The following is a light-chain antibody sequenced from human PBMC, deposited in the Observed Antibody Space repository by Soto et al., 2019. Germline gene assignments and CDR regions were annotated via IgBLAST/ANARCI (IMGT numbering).Light chain of an antibody. J-gene: IGKJ1*01. CDR2: GAS. Sequence: EIVFTQSPGTPSLSPGERATLSCRASQSVSSSYLAWYQQKPGQAPRLLIYGASSRATGIPDRFSGSGSGTDFTLTISRLEPEDFVVYYCQQYGSSPSTFGQGTK. CDR3: QQYGSSPST. V-gene: IGKV3-20*01. CDR1: QSVSSSY.